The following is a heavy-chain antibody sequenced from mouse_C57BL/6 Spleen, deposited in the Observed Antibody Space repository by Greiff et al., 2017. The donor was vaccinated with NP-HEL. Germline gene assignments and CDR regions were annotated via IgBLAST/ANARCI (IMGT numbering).Heavy chain of an antibody. D-gene: IGHD1-1*01. J-gene: IGHJ2*01. CDR3: ARAPLTTVVAGGYFDY. V-gene: IGHV1-58*01. Sequence: DVKLVESGAELVRPGSSVKMSCKTSGYTFTSYGINWVKQRPGQGLEWIGYIYIGNGYTEYNEKFKGKATLTSDTSSSTAYMQLSSLTSEDSAIYFCARAPLTTVVAGGYFDYWGQGTTLTVSS. CDR2: IYIGNGYT. CDR1: GYTFTSYG.